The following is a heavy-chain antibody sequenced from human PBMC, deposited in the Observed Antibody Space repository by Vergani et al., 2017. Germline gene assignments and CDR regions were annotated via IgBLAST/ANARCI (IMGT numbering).Heavy chain of an antibody. V-gene: IGHV1-69*01. CDR2: IIPIFGTA. CDR1: GGTFSNHV. D-gene: IGHD3-3*01. Sequence: QVQLVQSGAEVKKPGSSVKVSCKSSGGTFSNHVLAGVRQAPGQGLEWMGGIIPIFGTANYAQKFQGGVTITADESTSTDYMELSSLRSEDTAVYYCASRDITIFGVVIIRGYYYYGMDVWGQGTMVTVSS. J-gene: IGHJ6*02. CDR3: ASRDITIFGVVIIRGYYYYGMDV.